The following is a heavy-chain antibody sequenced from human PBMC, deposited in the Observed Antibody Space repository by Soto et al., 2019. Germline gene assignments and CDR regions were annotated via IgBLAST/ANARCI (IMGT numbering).Heavy chain of an antibody. J-gene: IGHJ6*02. Sequence: GESLKISCKGSGYSFTSYWIGWVRLMPGKGLEWMGIIYPGDSDTRYSPSFQGQVTISADKSISTAYLQWSSLKASDTAMYYCARTYCSSTSCYYYYGMDVWGQGTTVTVSS. CDR1: GYSFTSYW. D-gene: IGHD2-2*01. CDR3: ARTYCSSTSCYYYYGMDV. V-gene: IGHV5-51*01. CDR2: IYPGDSDT.